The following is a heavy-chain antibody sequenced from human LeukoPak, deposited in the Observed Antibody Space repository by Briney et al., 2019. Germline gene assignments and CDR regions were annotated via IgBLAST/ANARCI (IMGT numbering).Heavy chain of an antibody. CDR1: GGSISSYY. J-gene: IGHJ2*01. Sequence: TSETLSLTCTVSGGSISSYYWSWIRQPPGKGLEWIGYIYYSGSTNYNPSLKSRVTISVDTSKNQFSLKLRSVTAADTAVYYCARVVAQGGFLRSGSYYSTWYFDLWGRGTLVTVSS. D-gene: IGHD3-10*01. V-gene: IGHV4-59*01. CDR2: IYYSGST. CDR3: ARVVAQGGFLRSGSYYSTWYFDL.